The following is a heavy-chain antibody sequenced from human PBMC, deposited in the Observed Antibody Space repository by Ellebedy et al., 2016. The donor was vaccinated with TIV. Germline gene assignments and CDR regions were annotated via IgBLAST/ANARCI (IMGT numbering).Heavy chain of an antibody. Sequence: GESLKISCAASGFTFSRYWMHWVRQVPGKGLLWVSRVYSDETTTLYADSVKGRFTISRDNAKNSLYLQMNGLRVEDTAIYYCATDLHPFTRGWGYWGQGTLVTVSS. CDR3: ATDLHPFTRGWGY. J-gene: IGHJ4*02. CDR2: VYSDETTT. D-gene: IGHD3-10*01. CDR1: GFTFSRYW. V-gene: IGHV3-74*01.